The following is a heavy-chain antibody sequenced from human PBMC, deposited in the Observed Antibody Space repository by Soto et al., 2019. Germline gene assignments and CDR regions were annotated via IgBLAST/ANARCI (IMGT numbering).Heavy chain of an antibody. V-gene: IGHV3-30*19. CDR3: ARFTATGSDAQGRLDY. CDR2: IGFDGSKK. D-gene: IGHD6-13*01. Sequence: QVQLVESGGGVVQPGVSLSLSCAASGFTFSGHGMHWVRQAPGKGLEWVTFIGFDGSKKDYIDSVKGRFTVSRDNSRNTLSLQRNSLRAEDTAVYFCARFTATGSDAQGRLDYWGQGILVTVSS. J-gene: IGHJ4*02. CDR1: GFTFSGHG.